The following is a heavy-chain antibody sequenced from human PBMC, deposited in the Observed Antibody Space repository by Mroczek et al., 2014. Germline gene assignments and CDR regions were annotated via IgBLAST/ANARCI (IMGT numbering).Heavy chain of an antibody. Sequence: QVQLQESGGGVVQPGRSLRLSCAASGFTFSSYAMHWVRQAPGKGLEWVAVISYDGSNKYYADSVKGRFTISRDNSKNTLYLQMNSLRAEDTAVYYCARGARGKMVRGVISSYYFDYWGQGTLVTVSS. CDR2: ISYDGSNK. J-gene: IGHJ4*02. V-gene: IGHV3-30-3*01. CDR3: ARGARGKMVRGVISSYYFDY. D-gene: IGHD3-10*01. CDR1: GFTFSSYA.